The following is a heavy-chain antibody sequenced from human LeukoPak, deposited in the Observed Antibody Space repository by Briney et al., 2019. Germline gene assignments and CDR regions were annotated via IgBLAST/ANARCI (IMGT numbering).Heavy chain of an antibody. J-gene: IGHJ4*02. CDR3: ASHITMVRGVIITS. V-gene: IGHV4-30-4*01. CDR2: IYYSGST. CDR1: GGSISSGDYY. Sequence: SQTLSLTCTVSGGSISSGDYYWSWLRQPPGKGLEWIGYIYYSGSTYYNPSLKSRVTISVDTSKNQFSLKLSSVTAADTAVYYCASHITMVRGVIITSWGQGTLVTVSS. D-gene: IGHD3-10*01.